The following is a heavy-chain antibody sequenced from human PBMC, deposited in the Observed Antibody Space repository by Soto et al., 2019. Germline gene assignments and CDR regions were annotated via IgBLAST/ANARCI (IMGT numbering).Heavy chain of an antibody. CDR1: GFTFSSYA. Sequence: GGSLRLSGAASGFTFSSYAMSWVRQAPGKGLEWVSAISGSGRSTYYADSVKGRFTISRDNSKNTLYLQMNSLRAEDTAVYYCARLYSYGYSDYWGQGTLVTVSS. CDR3: ARLYSYGYSDY. V-gene: IGHV3-23*01. D-gene: IGHD5-18*01. CDR2: ISGSGRST. J-gene: IGHJ4*02.